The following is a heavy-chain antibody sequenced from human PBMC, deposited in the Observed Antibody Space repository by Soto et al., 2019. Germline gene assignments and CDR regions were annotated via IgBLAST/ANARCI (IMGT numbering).Heavy chain of an antibody. CDR3: ARDRARITFGGVISEDV. Sequence: ASVKVSCKASGGTFSSYTISWVRQAPGQGLEWMGRIIPILGIANYAQKFQGRVTITADKSTSTAYMELSSLRSEDTAVYYCARDRARITFGGVISEDVWGKGTTVTVSS. J-gene: IGHJ6*04. V-gene: IGHV1-69*04. CDR2: IIPILGIA. CDR1: GGTFSSYT. D-gene: IGHD3-16*02.